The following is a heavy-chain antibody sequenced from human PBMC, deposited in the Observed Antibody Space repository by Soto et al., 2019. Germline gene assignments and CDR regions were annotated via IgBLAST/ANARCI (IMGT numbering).Heavy chain of an antibody. CDR1: GFTFSSYW. V-gene: IGHV3-7*01. CDR3: ARESQRWRQLYAFDI. J-gene: IGHJ3*02. CDR2: IKQDGSEK. Sequence: GGSLRLSCAASGFTFSSYWMSWVRQAPGKGLEWVANIKQDGSEKYYVDSVKGRFTISRDNAKNSLYLQMNSLRAEDTAVYYCARESQRWRQLYAFDIWGQGTMVTVSS. D-gene: IGHD3-10*01.